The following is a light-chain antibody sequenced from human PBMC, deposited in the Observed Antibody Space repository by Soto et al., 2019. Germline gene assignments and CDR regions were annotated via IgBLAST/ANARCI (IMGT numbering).Light chain of an antibody. CDR2: AAS. V-gene: IGKV3-20*01. J-gene: IGKJ4*01. Sequence: VLTQSPGSLSFSPRGRVSLXVMPSQSFSSNYLAWYQRKPGQAPRLLIYAASSRATGIPDRFSGSGSGTDFTLTISSLQPEDFATYFCQHGYSTPLTFGGGTKVDIK. CDR1: QSFSSNY. CDR3: QHGYSTPLT.